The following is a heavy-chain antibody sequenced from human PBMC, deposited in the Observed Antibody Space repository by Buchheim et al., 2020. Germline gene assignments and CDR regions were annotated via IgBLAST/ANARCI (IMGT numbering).Heavy chain of an antibody. CDR1: GGSFSGYY. Sequence: QVQLQQWGAGLLKPSETLSLTCAVSGGSFSGYYWSWIRQPPGKRLEWIGEIDHSGSANYNPSLMSRVIISIDRTKNQFSLKLSSVTAADTAVYSCARGRIRRAGLAAAGLFDPWGQGNL. J-gene: IGHJ5*02. CDR2: IDHSGSA. V-gene: IGHV4-34*01. D-gene: IGHD6-25*01. CDR3: ARGRIRRAGLAAAGLFDP.